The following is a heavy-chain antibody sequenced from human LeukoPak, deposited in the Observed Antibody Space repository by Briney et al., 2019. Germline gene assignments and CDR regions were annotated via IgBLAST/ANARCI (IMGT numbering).Heavy chain of an antibody. CDR3: TRGTVPGLATTYGTYFDS. Sequence: GGSLRLSCAASGIXFSRSAIHWVRQAPGKGLEWVAIISYDGTNKYYLDSVKGRFTISRDNSKNTLYLQMDSLRAEDTAVYYCTRGTVPGLATTYGTYFDSWGQGTLVTVSS. J-gene: IGHJ4*02. D-gene: IGHD5-12*01. CDR1: GIXFSRSA. V-gene: IGHV3-30*04. CDR2: ISYDGTNK.